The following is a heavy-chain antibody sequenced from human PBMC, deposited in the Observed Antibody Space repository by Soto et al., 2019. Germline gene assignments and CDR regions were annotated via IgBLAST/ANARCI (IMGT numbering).Heavy chain of an antibody. Sequence: GGSLRLSCAASGFTFSSYGMHWVRQAPGKGLEWVAVISYDGSNKYYADSVKGRFTISRDNSKNTLYLQMNSLRAEDTAVYYCAKDLQVGYSYGYDYWGQGTLVTVSS. CDR3: AKDLQVGYSYGYDY. CDR1: GFTFSSYG. V-gene: IGHV3-30*18. D-gene: IGHD5-18*01. J-gene: IGHJ4*02. CDR2: ISYDGSNK.